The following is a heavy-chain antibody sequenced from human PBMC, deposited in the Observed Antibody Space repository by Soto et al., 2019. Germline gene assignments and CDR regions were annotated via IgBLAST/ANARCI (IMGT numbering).Heavy chain of an antibody. CDR3: AQGLPKYSGYDYGWFDP. D-gene: IGHD5-12*01. V-gene: IGHV4-4*07. CDR2: IYTSGST. J-gene: IGHJ5*02. CDR1: GGSISSYY. Sequence: QVQLQESGPGLVKPSETLSLTCTVSGGSISSYYWSWIRQPAGKGLEWIGRIYTSGSTNYNPSLKSRVTMSVDTSKNQFSLKLSSVTAADTAVYYCAQGLPKYSGYDYGWFDPWGQGTLVTVSS.